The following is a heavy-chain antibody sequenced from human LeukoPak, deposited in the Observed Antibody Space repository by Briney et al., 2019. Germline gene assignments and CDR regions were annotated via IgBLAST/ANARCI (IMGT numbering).Heavy chain of an antibody. D-gene: IGHD3-3*01. V-gene: IGHV4-39*01. CDR1: GGSISSSSYY. CDR3: ARPSDFWSGFDY. J-gene: IGHJ4*02. CDR2: IYYSGST. Sequence: SETLSLTCTDSGGSISSSSYYWGWIRQPPEKGLEWIGSIYYSGSTYYNPSLKSRVTISVDTSKNQFSLKLSSVTAADTAVYYCARPSDFWSGFDYWGQGTLVTVSS.